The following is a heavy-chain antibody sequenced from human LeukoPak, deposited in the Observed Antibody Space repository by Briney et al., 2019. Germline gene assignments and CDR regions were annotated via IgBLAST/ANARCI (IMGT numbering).Heavy chain of an antibody. V-gene: IGHV4-4*07. J-gene: IGHJ4*02. D-gene: IGHD6-6*01. CDR1: GGSISSYY. CDR3: ARDPQLGPFDY. Sequence: PSETLSLTCTVSGGSISSYYWSWIRQPAGKGLGWIGRIYTSGRTNYNPSLKSRVTMSVDTSKKQFSLKLSSVTAADTAVYYCARDPQLGPFDYWGQGTLVIVSS. CDR2: IYTSGRT.